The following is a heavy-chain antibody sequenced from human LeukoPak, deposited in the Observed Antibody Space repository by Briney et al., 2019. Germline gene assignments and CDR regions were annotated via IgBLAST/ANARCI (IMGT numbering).Heavy chain of an antibody. Sequence: PSETLSLTCTVSGGSISSSSYYWGWIRQPPGKGLEWIGSIYYSGSTYYNPSLKSRVTISVDTSKNQFSLKLSSVTAADTAAYHCARREQWLKTHYFDYWGQGTLVTVSS. V-gene: IGHV4-39*01. CDR2: IYYSGST. CDR3: ARREQWLKTHYFDY. D-gene: IGHD6-19*01. J-gene: IGHJ4*02. CDR1: GGSISSSSYY.